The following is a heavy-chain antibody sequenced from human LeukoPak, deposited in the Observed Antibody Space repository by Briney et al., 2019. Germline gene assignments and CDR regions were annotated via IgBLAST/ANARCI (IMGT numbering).Heavy chain of an antibody. CDR1: GGSISSGSYY. CDR2: IYTSGST. V-gene: IGHV4-61*02. Sequence: PSETLSLTCTVFGGSISSGSYYWSWIRQPAGKGLEWSGRIYTSGSTNYNPSLKSRVTISVDTSKNQFSLKLSSVTAADTAVYYCARRGSGVVVPAAMEYYFDYWGQGTLVTVSS. J-gene: IGHJ4*02. D-gene: IGHD2-2*01. CDR3: ARRGSGVVVPAAMEYYFDY.